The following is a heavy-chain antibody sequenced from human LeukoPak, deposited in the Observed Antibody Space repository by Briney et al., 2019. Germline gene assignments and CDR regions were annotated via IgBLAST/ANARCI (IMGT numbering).Heavy chain of an antibody. CDR1: SGSINSYY. D-gene: IGHD6-6*01. CDR3: ARYSSSDAFDI. J-gene: IGHJ3*02. V-gene: IGHV4-4*07. Sequence: SETLSLTCTVSSGSINSYYWTWIRQPAGKGLEWLGRVYTSGSPNYNPSLKGRVTMSLDTSKNQFSLKLSSVTAADTAVYYCARYSSSDAFDIWGQGTMVTVSS. CDR2: VYTSGSP.